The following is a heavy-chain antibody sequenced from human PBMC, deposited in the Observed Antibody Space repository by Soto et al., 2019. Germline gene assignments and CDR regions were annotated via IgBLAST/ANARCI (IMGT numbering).Heavy chain of an antibody. J-gene: IGHJ4*02. V-gene: IGHV3-30-3*01. Sequence: QVPLVESGGGVVQPGRSLRLSCAASGFSFGTYAMHWFRQAPGKGLEWVAVISFDGNNKYYADSVKGRFTISRDNSKNTVFLQMNSLRLEDTAVYYCGRAIDWGQGTLVTVSS. CDR3: GRAID. CDR1: GFSFGTYA. CDR2: ISFDGNNK. D-gene: IGHD2-21*01.